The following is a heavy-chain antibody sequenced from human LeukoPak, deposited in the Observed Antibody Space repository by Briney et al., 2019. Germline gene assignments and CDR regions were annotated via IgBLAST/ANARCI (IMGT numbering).Heavy chain of an antibody. CDR2: MNPNSGNT. Sequence: ASVKVSCKASGYTFTSYDINRVRQATGQGLEWMGWMNPNSGNTGYAQKFQGRVTMTRNTSISTAYMELSSLRSEDTAVYCCAKTWIQPRSWFDPWGQGTLVTVSS. CDR3: AKTWIQPRSWFDP. D-gene: IGHD5-18*01. CDR1: GYTFTSYD. J-gene: IGHJ5*02. V-gene: IGHV1-8*01.